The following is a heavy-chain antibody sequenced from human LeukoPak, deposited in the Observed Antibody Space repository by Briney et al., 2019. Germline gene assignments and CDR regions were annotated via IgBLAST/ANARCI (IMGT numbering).Heavy chain of an antibody. CDR3: AREKPVAGTRVYYYGMDV. V-gene: IGHV1-2*02. CDR1: GYSFTGYY. J-gene: IGHJ6*02. D-gene: IGHD6-19*01. Sequence: ASVKVSCKASGYSFTGYYMHWVRQAPGQGLEWMGWINPNSGGTNYAQKFQGRVTMTRDTSISTAYMELSRLRSDDTAVYYCAREKPVAGTRVYYYGMDVWGQGTTVTVSS. CDR2: INPNSGGT.